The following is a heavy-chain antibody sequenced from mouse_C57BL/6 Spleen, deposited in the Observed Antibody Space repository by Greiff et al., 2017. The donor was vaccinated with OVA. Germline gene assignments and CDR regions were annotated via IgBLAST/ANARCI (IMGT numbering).Heavy chain of an antibody. J-gene: IGHJ4*01. CDR1: GFTFSDAW. V-gene: IGHV6-6*01. D-gene: IGHD2-4*01. CDR2: IRNRANNHAT. CDR3: TRDHYDYDAGYAMDY. Sequence: EVKLVESGGGLVQPGGSMKLSCAASGFTFSDAWMDWVRQSPEKGLEWVAEIRNRANNHATYYAESVKGRFTISRDDSKSSVYLKMNSLIAEDTGMYYCTRDHYDYDAGYAMDYWGQGTSVTVSS.